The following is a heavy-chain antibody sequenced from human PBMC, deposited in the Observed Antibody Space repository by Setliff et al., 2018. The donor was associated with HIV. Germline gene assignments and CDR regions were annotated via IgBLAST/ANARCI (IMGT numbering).Heavy chain of an antibody. CDR1: GYSFTSYW. V-gene: IGHV5-51*01. CDR2: ISPGDSNT. D-gene: IGHD2-21*02. Sequence: PGESLKISCQGSGYSFTSYWIGWVRQLPGKGLEWMGIISPGDSNTRYSPSFQGQVTISADKSISTAYLQWSSLKASDTAMYYCARLSVVTATRIYYFDYWGQGTLVTVSS. J-gene: IGHJ4*02. CDR3: ARLSVVTATRIYYFDY.